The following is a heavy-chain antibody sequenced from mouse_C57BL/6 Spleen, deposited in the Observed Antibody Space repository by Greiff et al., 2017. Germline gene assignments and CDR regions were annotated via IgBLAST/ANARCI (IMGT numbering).Heavy chain of an antibody. CDR3: ARRRYYGSSYENAMDY. J-gene: IGHJ4*01. CDR1: GFSLSTSGMG. CDR2: IYWDDDK. V-gene: IGHV8-12*01. D-gene: IGHD1-1*01. Sequence: QVTLKESGPGILQSSQTLSLTCSFSGFSLSTSGMGVSWIRQPSGKGLEWLAHIYWDDDKRYNPSLKSRLTLSKDTSRNQAFLKITSVDTADTATYYCARRRYYGSSYENAMDYWGQGTSVTVSS.